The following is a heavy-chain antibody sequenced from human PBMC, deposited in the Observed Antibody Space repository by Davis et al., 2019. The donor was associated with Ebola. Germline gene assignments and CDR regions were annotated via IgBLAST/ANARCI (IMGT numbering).Heavy chain of an antibody. V-gene: IGHV3-15*01. CDR2: IKSKTDGGTT. CDR3: TQVGYSLPNNWFDP. J-gene: IGHJ5*02. D-gene: IGHD5-18*01. Sequence: GESLKISCAASGFTFSHTWMTWIRQAPGKGLEWVGRIKSKTDGGTTDYAAPVKGRFTISRDDSKNTLYLQMNSLKTEDTAVYYCTQVGYSLPNNWFDPWGQGTLVTVSS. CDR1: GFTFSHTW.